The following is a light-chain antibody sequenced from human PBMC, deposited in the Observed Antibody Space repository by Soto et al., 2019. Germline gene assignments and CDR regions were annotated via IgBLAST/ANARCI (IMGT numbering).Light chain of an antibody. CDR1: QSVSSS. CDR3: QQYGSSPSWT. J-gene: IGKJ1*01. Sequence: DMVMTQSPATLSLSPGERATLSFRASQSVSSSLAWYQQKPGQAPRLLIYGASSRATGIPDRFSGSGSGTDFTLTISRLEPEDFAVYYCQQYGSSPSWTFGQGTKVDIK. CDR2: GAS. V-gene: IGKV3-20*01.